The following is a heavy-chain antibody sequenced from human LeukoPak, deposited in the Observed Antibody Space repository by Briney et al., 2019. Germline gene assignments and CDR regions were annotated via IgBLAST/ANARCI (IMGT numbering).Heavy chain of an antibody. V-gene: IGHV4-39*07. D-gene: IGHD5-12*01. CDR3: ARNLYSGYEVPYYFDY. CDR2: IYFSGST. Sequence: LETLSLTCTVSGGSISSSSYYWGWIRQPPGKGLEWIGSIYFSGSTYYNPSLKSRVSISIDTSKNQFSLKLSSMTAADTAVYYCARNLYSGYEVPYYFDYWGQGTLVTVSS. CDR1: GGSISSSSYY. J-gene: IGHJ4*02.